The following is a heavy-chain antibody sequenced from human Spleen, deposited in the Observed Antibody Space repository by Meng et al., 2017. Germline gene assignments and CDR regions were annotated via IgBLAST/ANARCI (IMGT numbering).Heavy chain of an antibody. V-gene: IGHV4-39*07. CDR3: ARVGGYIVRATGALDY. J-gene: IGHJ4*03. Sequence: SETLSLTCTVSGGTISSSSYYWGWIRQPPGKGLEWIGEIYHSGSTNYNPSLKRRVIISVDTSKNQFSLKLSPLTAADTDVYYCARVGGYIVRATGALDYWGQGTLVTVSS. D-gene: IGHD1-26*01. CDR1: GGTISSSSYY. CDR2: IYHSGST.